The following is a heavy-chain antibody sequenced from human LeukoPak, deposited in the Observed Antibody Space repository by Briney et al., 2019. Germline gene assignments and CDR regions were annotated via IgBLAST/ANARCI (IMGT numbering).Heavy chain of an antibody. CDR1: GFILSNYW. CDR3: AGGLLEAQGWLQWLGTVYSMDV. J-gene: IGHJ6*02. D-gene: IGHD5-24*01. CDR2: IKEDGSEK. Sequence: GGSLRLSCAASGFILSNYWMTWVRQSPGKGLEWVANIKEDGSEKYYVDSVKGRFTISRDNAKNSLYLQMNSLRVEDTAVYYCAGGLLEAQGWLQWLGTVYSMDVWGQGTPVTVSS. V-gene: IGHV3-7*03.